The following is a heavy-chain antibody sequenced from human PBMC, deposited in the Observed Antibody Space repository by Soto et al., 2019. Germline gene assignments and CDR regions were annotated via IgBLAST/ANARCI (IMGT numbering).Heavy chain of an antibody. Sequence: ASVKVSCKVSGYTLTELSMHWVRQAPGKGLEWMGGFDPEDGETIYAQKFQGRVTMTEDASTDTAYMELSSLRSEDTAVYYCATDRVGATWSRYYYYGMDVWGQGTTVTVSS. J-gene: IGHJ6*02. CDR1: GYTLTELS. CDR3: ATDRVGATWSRYYYYGMDV. V-gene: IGHV1-24*01. CDR2: FDPEDGET. D-gene: IGHD1-26*01.